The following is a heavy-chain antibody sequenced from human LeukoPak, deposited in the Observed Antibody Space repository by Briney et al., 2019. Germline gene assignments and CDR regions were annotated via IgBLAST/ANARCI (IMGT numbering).Heavy chain of an antibody. Sequence: PGGSLRLSCAASGFTFSSYEMNWVRQAPGKGLEWVSYISSNGSTIYYADSVKGRFTISRDNAKNSLYLQMNSLRVEDTAVYYCARALGGIVGATGDYWGQGTLVTVSP. CDR2: ISSNGSTI. CDR3: ARALGGIVGATGDY. V-gene: IGHV3-48*03. CDR1: GFTFSSYE. D-gene: IGHD1-26*01. J-gene: IGHJ4*02.